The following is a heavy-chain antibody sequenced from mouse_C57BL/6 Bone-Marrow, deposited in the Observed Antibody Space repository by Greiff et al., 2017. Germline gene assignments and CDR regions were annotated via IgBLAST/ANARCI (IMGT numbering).Heavy chain of an antibody. CDR3: AREGLYGY. Sequence: VQLVESGGGLVKPGGSLKLSCAASGFTFSSYAMSWVRQTPEKRLEWVATISDGGSYTYYPDNVKGRFTISRDNAKNNLYLQMSHLKSEDTAMYYCAREGLYGYWGQGTTLTVSS. J-gene: IGHJ2*01. D-gene: IGHD2-12*01. CDR2: ISDGGSYT. V-gene: IGHV5-4*01. CDR1: GFTFSSYA.